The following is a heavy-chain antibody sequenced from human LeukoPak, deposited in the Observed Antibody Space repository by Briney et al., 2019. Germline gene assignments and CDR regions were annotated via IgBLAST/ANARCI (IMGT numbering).Heavy chain of an antibody. CDR3: ARVPSGGNKFDP. J-gene: IGHJ5*02. D-gene: IGHD6-25*01. CDR2: INPNSANT. V-gene: IGHV1-8*02. Sequence: ASVKVSCKASGYTFTTYAMNWVRQAPGQGLEWMGWINPNSANTGYAQKFQGRVTMTRNTSISTAYMELRSLRSEDTAVYYCARVPSGGNKFDPWGQGTLVTVSS. CDR1: GYTFTTYA.